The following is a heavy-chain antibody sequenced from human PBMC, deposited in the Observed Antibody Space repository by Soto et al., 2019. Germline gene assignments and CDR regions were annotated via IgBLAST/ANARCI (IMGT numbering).Heavy chain of an antibody. J-gene: IGHJ5*02. CDR2: IIPVVSMA. Sequence: QVQLVQSGAEVREPGSSVKVSCKASGGRLDSLTISWVRHAPGQGLEWMGRIIPVVSMASSAEKFQDRMKIDADKSTNTIYMEVTNLRSEDTAMYYCVGQMPVPRDAWGQGTPIIVSS. D-gene: IGHD2-2*01. V-gene: IGHV1-69*02. CDR3: VGQMPVPRDA. CDR1: GGRLDSLT.